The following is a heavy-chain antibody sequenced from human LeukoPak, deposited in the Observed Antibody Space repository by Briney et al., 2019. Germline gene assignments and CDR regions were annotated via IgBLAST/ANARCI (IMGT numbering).Heavy chain of an antibody. D-gene: IGHD3-22*01. J-gene: IGHJ5*02. V-gene: IGHV4-34*01. CDR3: ATGRPPYYYDSSGYEFDP. CDR2: INHSGST. Sequence: SETLSLTCAVYGGSFSGYYWSWIRQPPGKGLEWIGEINHSGSTNYNPSLKSRVTISVDTSKNQFSLKLSSVTAADTAVYYCATGRPPYYYDSSGYEFDPWGQGTLVTVSS. CDR1: GGSFSGYY.